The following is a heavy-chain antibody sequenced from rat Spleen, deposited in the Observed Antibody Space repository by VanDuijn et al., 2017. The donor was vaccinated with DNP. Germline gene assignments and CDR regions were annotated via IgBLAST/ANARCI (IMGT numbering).Heavy chain of an antibody. Sequence: EVQLQESGPGLVKPSQSLSLTCSVTGYSITSDYWGWIRKFPGNKMEWIGHISYSGSTGSNPSLKSRISITRDTSKNQFFLQLNSVTSEDTATYYCARSSASYYWYFDLWGPGTMVTVSS. CDR1: GYSITSDY. CDR2: ISYSGST. V-gene: IGHV3-1*01. J-gene: IGHJ1*01. CDR3: ARSSASYYWYFDL.